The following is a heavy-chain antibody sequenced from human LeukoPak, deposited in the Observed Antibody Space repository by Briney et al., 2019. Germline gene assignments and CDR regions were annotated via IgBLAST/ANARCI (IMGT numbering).Heavy chain of an antibody. CDR1: GGSFSGHY. Sequence: SETLSLTCAVYGGSFSGHYWSWIRQPPGKGLEWIGEINHSGSTNYNPSLKSRVTISVDTSKNQFSLKLSSVTAADTAVYYCARGDGGYGYWGQGTLVTVSS. J-gene: IGHJ4*02. V-gene: IGHV4-34*01. CDR2: INHSGST. CDR3: ARGDGGYGY. D-gene: IGHD1-1*01.